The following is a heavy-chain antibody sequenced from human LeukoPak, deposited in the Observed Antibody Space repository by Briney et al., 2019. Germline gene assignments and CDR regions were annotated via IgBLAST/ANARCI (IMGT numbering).Heavy chain of an antibody. D-gene: IGHD2-8*01. CDR2: ISSSGSTI. CDR3: ARDIVLGNY. CDR1: GGSISSYY. Sequence: LSLTCTVSGGSISSYYWSWIRQPPGKGLEWVSYISSSGSTIYYADSVKGRFTISRDNAKNSLYLQMNSLRAEDTAVYYCARDIVLGNYWGQGTLVTVSS. V-gene: IGHV3-11*04. J-gene: IGHJ4*02.